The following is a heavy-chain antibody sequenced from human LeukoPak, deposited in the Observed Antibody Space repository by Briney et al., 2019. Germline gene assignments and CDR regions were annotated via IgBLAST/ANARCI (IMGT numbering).Heavy chain of an antibody. Sequence: SETLSLTCTVSGGSISSGGYYWSWIRQHPGKGLEWIGYIYYSGSTNYNPSLKSRVTISVDTSKNQFSLKLSSVTAADTAVYYCARKVKAQYSSSWHPLGRHYYYGMDVWGQGTTVTVSS. CDR1: GGSISSGGYY. D-gene: IGHD6-13*01. J-gene: IGHJ6*02. V-gene: IGHV4-31*03. CDR3: ARKVKAQYSSSWHPLGRHYYYGMDV. CDR2: IYYSGST.